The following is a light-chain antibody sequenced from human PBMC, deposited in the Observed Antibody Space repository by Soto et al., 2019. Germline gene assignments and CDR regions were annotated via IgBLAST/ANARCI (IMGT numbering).Light chain of an antibody. CDR1: TSNIGTFY. CDR2: LGD. Sequence: QAVVTQPPSASSTPGQTVTISCSGSTSNIGTFYVYWYQHLPGTAPKLLIYLGDQRASGVSDRFSGSKSGTSASLAINGLRSDDEADYYCTAWDDNLNAYVFGSGTKRTVL. V-gene: IGLV1-47*02. J-gene: IGLJ1*01. CDR3: TAWDDNLNAYV.